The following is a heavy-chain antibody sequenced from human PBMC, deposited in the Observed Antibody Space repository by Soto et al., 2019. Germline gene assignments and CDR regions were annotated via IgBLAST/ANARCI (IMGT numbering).Heavy chain of an antibody. CDR1: GFTFSSYA. CDR2: ISYDGSNK. J-gene: IGHJ4*02. Sequence: QVQLVESGGGVVQPGRSLRLSGAASGFTFSSYAMHWVRQAPGKGLEWVAVISYDGSNKYYADSVKGRFTISRDNSKNTLYLQMNSLRAEDTAVYYCASGSYPPMTKWGQGTLVTVSS. CDR3: ASGSYPPMTK. D-gene: IGHD1-26*01. V-gene: IGHV3-30-3*01.